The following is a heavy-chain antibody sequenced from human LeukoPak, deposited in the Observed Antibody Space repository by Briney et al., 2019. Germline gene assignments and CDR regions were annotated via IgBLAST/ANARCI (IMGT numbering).Heavy chain of an antibody. CDR1: GFTFSRYA. Sequence: GGSLRLSCAAPGFTFSRYAMHWVRQAPGKGLEWVAVISYDGSNKYYADSVKGRFTISRDSSKNTLYLQMNSLRAEDTAVYYCASHYDTSGYHYFDFRGQGTLVTVSS. V-gene: IGHV3-30-3*01. CDR3: ASHYDTSGYHYFDF. J-gene: IGHJ4*02. D-gene: IGHD3-22*01. CDR2: ISYDGSNK.